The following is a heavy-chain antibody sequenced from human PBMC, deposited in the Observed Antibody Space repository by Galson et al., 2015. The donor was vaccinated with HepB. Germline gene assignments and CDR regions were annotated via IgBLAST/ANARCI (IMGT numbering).Heavy chain of an antibody. V-gene: IGHV6-1*01. CDR3: ARDRSTYCGGDCSGRDWGNWFDP. CDR2: TLYRSRWYS. D-gene: IGHD2-21*01. J-gene: IGHJ5*02. Sequence: CAISGDSVSSNTAAWNWIRQSPSRGLEWLGRTLYRSRWYSDYAPSMEGRVTINPDTSKNQFSLQVISVTPEDSAIYYCARDRSTYCGGDCSGRDWGNWFDPWGQGILVTVSS. CDR1: GDSVSSNTAA.